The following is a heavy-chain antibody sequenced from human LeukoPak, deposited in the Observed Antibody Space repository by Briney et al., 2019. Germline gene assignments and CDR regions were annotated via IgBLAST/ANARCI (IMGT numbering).Heavy chain of an antibody. J-gene: IGHJ6*03. D-gene: IGHD3-3*01. CDR2: IYHSGST. CDR3: ARDRYDFWSGYYYMDV. V-gene: IGHV4-30-2*01. CDR1: GGSISSGGYY. Sequence: SQTLSLTCTVSGGSISSGGYYWSWIRQPPGKGLEWIGYIYHSGSTYYNPSLKSRVTISVDGSKNQFSLKLSSVTAADTAVYYCARDRYDFWSGYYYMDVWGKGTTVTVSS.